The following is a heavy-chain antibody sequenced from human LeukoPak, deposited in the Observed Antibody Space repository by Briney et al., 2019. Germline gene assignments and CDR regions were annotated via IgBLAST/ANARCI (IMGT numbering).Heavy chain of an antibody. J-gene: IGHJ4*02. CDR2: ISGSGTNT. D-gene: IGHD6-13*01. V-gene: IGHV3-23*01. CDR1: GFTFSSYA. CDR3: AKDGSSSGYVFDY. Sequence: PGGSLRLSCAGSGFTFSSYAMSWVRQAPGKGLEWVSLISGSGTNTYYADSVKGRFTISRDNSKNTLYLQMKSLRTEDTAVYYCAKDGSSSGYVFDYWGQGTLVTVSS.